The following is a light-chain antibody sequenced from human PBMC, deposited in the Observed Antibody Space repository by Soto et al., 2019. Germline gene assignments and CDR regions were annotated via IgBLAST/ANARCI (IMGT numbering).Light chain of an antibody. V-gene: IGKV3-11*01. CDR3: QQRSNWIT. J-gene: IGKJ5*01. CDR1: QSVDKN. Sequence: EIVLTQSPATLSLSPGERATLACRASQSVDKNLAWYQQKPGQAPRLLIYDASTRATGIPARFSGSGSGTDFTLTIGSLEPEDFAVYYCQQRSNWITFGQGTRLEIK. CDR2: DAS.